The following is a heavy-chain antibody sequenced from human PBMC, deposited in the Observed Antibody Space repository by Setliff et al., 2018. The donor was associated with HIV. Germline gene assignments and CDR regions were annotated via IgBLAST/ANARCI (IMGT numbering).Heavy chain of an antibody. CDR3: ATYSYDRSGSYYYAFDI. D-gene: IGHD3-22*01. J-gene: IGHJ3*02. CDR2: VRKKTNGYTT. Sequence: QPGGSLRLSCAASGFTFSSYSMNWVRQAPGKGLEWVGRVRKKTNGYTTEYAASVKGRFTISRDDSKNSLYLQMNGLETEDTAVYYCATYSYDRSGSYYYAFDIWGQGTMVTVSS. CDR1: GFTFSSYS. V-gene: IGHV3-72*01.